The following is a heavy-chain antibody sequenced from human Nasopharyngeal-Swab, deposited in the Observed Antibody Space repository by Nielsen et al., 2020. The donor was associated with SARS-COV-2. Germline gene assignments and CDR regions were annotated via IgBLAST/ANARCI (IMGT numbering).Heavy chain of an antibody. V-gene: IGHV4-38-2*01. CDR3: ASGPFGPGDSYYYYGLDV. J-gene: IGHJ6*02. D-gene: IGHD3/OR15-3a*01. CDR2: IHNSGTP. Sequence: WIRQPPGKGLEWIGSIHNSGTPYYIPSLKSRVTISVDTSKNQFFLKMRSVTAADTAVYYCASGPFGPGDSYYYYGLDVWGQGTTVTVSS.